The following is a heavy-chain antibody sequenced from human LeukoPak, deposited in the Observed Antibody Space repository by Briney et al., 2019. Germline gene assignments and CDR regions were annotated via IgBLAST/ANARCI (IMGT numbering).Heavy chain of an antibody. CDR2: ISGSGGST. V-gene: IGHV3-23*01. Sequence: GGPLRLSCAASGFTFSSYAMSWVRQAPGKGLEWVSAISGSGGSTYYADSVKGRFTISRDNSKNTLYLQMNSLRAEDTAVYYCAKGLRHPIAVAVVPLDYWGQGTLVTVSS. J-gene: IGHJ4*02. CDR1: GFTFSSYA. CDR3: AKGLRHPIAVAVVPLDY. D-gene: IGHD6-19*01.